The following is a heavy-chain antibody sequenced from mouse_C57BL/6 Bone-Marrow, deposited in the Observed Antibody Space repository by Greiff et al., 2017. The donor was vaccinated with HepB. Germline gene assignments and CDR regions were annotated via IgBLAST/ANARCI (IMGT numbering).Heavy chain of an antibody. CDR1: GFTFSSYA. D-gene: IGHD4-1*01. J-gene: IGHJ3*01. CDR2: ISDGGSYT. V-gene: IGHV5-4*03. Sequence: EVMLVESGGGLVKPGGSLKLSCAASGFTFSSYAMSWVRQTPEKRLEWVATISDGGSYTYYPDNVKGRFTISRDNAKNNLYLQVSHLKSEDTAMYYCARDWTWFAYWGQGALVTVSA. CDR3: ARDWTWFAY.